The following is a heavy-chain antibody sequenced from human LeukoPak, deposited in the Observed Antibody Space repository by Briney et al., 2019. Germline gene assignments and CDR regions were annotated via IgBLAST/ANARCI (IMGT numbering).Heavy chain of an antibody. CDR2: IYYSGTT. CDR1: GGSISSSSYY. V-gene: IGHV4-39*07. J-gene: IGHJ4*02. CDR3: ARDDPSGYFDY. Sequence: SSETLSLTCTVSGGSISSSSYYWGWIRQPPGKGLEWIGSIYYSGTTYYNPSLKSRVTISVDTSKNQFSLKLSSVTAADTAVYYCARDDPSGYFDYWGQGTLVTVSS.